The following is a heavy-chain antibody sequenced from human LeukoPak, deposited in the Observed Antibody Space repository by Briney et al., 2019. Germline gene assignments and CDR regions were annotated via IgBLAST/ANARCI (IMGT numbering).Heavy chain of an antibody. J-gene: IGHJ4*02. D-gene: IGHD3-16*01. CDR3: AREIMITSVGIDY. CDR1: GFTFSSYS. Sequence: QPGGSLRLSCAASGFTFSSYSMNWVRQAPGKGLEWVSYISSSSSTIYYADSVKGRFTISRDNAKNSLYLQMNSLRAEDTAVYYCAREIMITSVGIDYWGQGTLVTVSS. V-gene: IGHV3-48*04. CDR2: ISSSSSTI.